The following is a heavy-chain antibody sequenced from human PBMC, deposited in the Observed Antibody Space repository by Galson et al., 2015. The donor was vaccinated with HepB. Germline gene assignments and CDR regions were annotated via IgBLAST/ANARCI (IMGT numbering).Heavy chain of an antibody. CDR1: GYTLTELS. J-gene: IGHJ4*02. D-gene: IGHD6-19*01. CDR3: AGAGAVLGWYYFDY. V-gene: IGHV1-24*01. CDR2: FDPEDGET. Sequence: SVKVSCKVSGYTLTELSMHWVRQAPGKGLEWMGGFDPEDGETIYAQKFQGRVTMTEDTSTDTAYMELSSLRSEVTAVYYCAGAGAVLGWYYFDYWGQGTLVTVSS.